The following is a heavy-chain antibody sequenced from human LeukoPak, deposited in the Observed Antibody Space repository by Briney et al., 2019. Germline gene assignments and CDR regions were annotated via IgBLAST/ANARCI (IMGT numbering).Heavy chain of an antibody. V-gene: IGHV1-24*01. CDR1: GYTLTELS. Sequence: ASVKVSCKVSGYTLTELSMHWVRQAPGKGLEWMGGFDPEDGETIYAQKFQGRVTMTEDTSTDTAYMELSSLRSEDTAVYYCATDFPKGGSSSYFSGSFDYWGQGTLVTVSS. CDR2: FDPEDGET. D-gene: IGHD3-22*01. CDR3: ATDFPKGGSSSYFSGSFDY. J-gene: IGHJ4*02.